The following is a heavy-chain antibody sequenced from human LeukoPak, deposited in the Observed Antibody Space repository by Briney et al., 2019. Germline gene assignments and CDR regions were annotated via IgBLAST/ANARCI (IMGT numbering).Heavy chain of an antibody. CDR1: GGTFSSYA. V-gene: IGHV1-69*13. CDR2: IIPIFGTA. Sequence: VASVKVSCKASGGTFSSYAISWVRQAPGQGLEWMGGIIPIFGTANYAQKFQGRVTITADESTSTAYMELSSLRSEDTAVYYCARGDYSNYLAYDYWGQGTLVTVSS. CDR3: ARGDYSNYLAYDY. D-gene: IGHD4-11*01. J-gene: IGHJ4*02.